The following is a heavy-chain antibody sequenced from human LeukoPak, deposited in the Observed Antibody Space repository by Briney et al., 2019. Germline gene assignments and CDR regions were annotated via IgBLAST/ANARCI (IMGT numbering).Heavy chain of an antibody. D-gene: IGHD3-9*01. CDR1: GFTFSSYY. V-gene: IGHV3-48*02. Sequence: GSFRLPCAGSGFTFSSYYMIWVRQAPGKGLEWVSYISRSSSTIYYADSVKGRFTISRDNAKNSLYLQMNSLRDEDTAVYYCAKVLRYFMDVWGQGNTVTVSS. J-gene: IGHJ6*02. CDR3: AKVLRYFMDV. CDR2: ISRSSSTI.